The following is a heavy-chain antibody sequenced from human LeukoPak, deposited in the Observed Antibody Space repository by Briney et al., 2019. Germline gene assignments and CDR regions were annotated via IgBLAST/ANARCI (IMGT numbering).Heavy chain of an antibody. D-gene: IGHD1-1*01. Sequence: GGSLRLSCAASGFTFSSFAMSWVRQAPGKGLEWVSGISGSTGTTYYADSVKGRFTISRDNSKNTLYLQMNSLRTEDTAVYYCARPPSTTWIHDAFDIWGQGTMVTVSS. CDR3: ARPPSTTWIHDAFDI. CDR1: GFTFSSFA. V-gene: IGHV3-23*01. CDR2: ISGSTGTT. J-gene: IGHJ3*02.